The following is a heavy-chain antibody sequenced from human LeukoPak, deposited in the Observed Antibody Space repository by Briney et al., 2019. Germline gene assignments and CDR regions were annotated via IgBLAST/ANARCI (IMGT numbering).Heavy chain of an antibody. CDR2: INPDSGGT. CDR3: ARGTLTAPRPAFDI. J-gene: IGHJ3*02. CDR1: GGTFSSYA. D-gene: IGHD1-14*01. Sequence: GASVKASCKASGGTFSSYAISWVRQAPGQGLEWMGWINPDSGGTHYAQNFQGWVTMTRDTSISTAYMELSRLRSDDTAVYYCARGTLTAPRPAFDIWGQGTMVTVSS. V-gene: IGHV1-2*04.